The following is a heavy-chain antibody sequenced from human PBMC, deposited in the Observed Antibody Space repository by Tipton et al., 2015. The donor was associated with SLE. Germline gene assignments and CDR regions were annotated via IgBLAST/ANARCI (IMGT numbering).Heavy chain of an antibody. CDR3: ARDGGPWTRFDP. D-gene: IGHD3-16*01. J-gene: IGHJ5*02. CDR2: IYYSGST. V-gene: IGHV4-59*01. Sequence: TLSLTCTVSGGSISSYYWSWIRQPPGKGLEWIGYIYYSGSTNYNPSLKSRVTISVDTSKNQFSLKLSSVTAADTAVYYCARDGGPWTRFDPWGQGTLVTVSS. CDR1: GGSISSYY.